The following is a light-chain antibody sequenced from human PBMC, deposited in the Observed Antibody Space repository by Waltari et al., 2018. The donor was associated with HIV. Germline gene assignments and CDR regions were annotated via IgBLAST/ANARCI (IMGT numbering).Light chain of an antibody. CDR3: AVWDGSLSVGV. Sequence: SVLNQPPSASGTPGPGVTIACSGSSFNRGGYSVSWYPQVPGTAPRLLIFRSYQRPSGVPDRFSGSKSGTSASLAISGLRSEDEADYYCAVWDGSLSVGVFGGGTKVTVL. V-gene: IGLV1-47*01. J-gene: IGLJ2*01. CDR1: SFNRGGYS. CDR2: RSY.